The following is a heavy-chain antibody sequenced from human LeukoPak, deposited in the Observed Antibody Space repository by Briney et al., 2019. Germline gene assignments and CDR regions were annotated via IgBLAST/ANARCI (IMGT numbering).Heavy chain of an antibody. Sequence: SETLSLTCDVSGVSFSTYYWSWIRQSPEKGLEWIGEVNHSGYTNYNPSLKGRVTISVDTSKNQFSLKLSSVTAADTAVYFCARLGYGSGTPYYCFYMDAWGSGTTVTVSS. CDR1: GVSFSTYY. CDR2: VNHSGYT. CDR3: ARLGYGSGTPYYCFYMDA. J-gene: IGHJ6*03. D-gene: IGHD3-10*01. V-gene: IGHV4-34*01.